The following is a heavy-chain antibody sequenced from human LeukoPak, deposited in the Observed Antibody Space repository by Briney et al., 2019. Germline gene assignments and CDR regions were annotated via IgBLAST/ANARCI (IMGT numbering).Heavy chain of an antibody. CDR1: GFTFSSYA. CDR2: ISGSGGST. CDR3: ATSEYSSGWYFFDY. V-gene: IGHV3-23*01. J-gene: IGHJ4*02. D-gene: IGHD6-19*01. Sequence: GGSLRLSCAASGFTFSSYAMSWVRQAPGKGLEWVSAISGSGGSTYYADSVEGRFTISRDNSKNTLYLQVNSLRAEDTAVYYCATSEYSSGWYFFDYWGQGTLVTVSS.